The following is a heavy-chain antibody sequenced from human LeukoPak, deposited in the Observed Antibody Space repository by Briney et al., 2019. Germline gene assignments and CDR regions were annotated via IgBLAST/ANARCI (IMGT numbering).Heavy chain of an antibody. V-gene: IGHV4-39*01. CDR2: IYYSGGT. CDR1: GGSISSGVYY. J-gene: IGHJ6*02. CDR3: ARARSIAARPRTYYYYGMDV. D-gene: IGHD6-6*01. Sequence: SETLSLTCTVSGGSISSGVYYWGWIRQPPGKGLQWVGSIYYSGGTYYDPSLRSRVTMSVDTSKNQFSLKLSSVTAADTAVYYCARARSIAARPRTYYYYGMDVWGQGTTVSVSS.